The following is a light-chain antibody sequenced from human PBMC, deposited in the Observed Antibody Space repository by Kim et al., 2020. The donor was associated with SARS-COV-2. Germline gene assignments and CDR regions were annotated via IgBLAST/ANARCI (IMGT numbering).Light chain of an antibody. CDR1: QDINNW. V-gene: IGKV1D-16*01. CDR2: DAS. Sequence: ASVRDRVTITCRASQDINNWLARYQQKPEKAPKPLIYDASRLQSGGPSRFSGSGSGTHFTLTISSLQPEDFATYYCQQYKTYPLSFGGGTKVDIK. J-gene: IGKJ4*01. CDR3: QQYKTYPLS.